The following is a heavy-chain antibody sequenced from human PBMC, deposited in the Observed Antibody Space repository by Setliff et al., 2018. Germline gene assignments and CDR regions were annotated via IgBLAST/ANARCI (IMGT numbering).Heavy chain of an antibody. Sequence: VASVKVSCKASGYTFTGYYMHWVRQAPGQGLEWMGWINPNSGGTNYAQKFQGWVTMTRDTSISTAYMELSRLRSDDTAVYYCARALGATITHFDNWGQGTLVTVSS. CDR2: INPNSGGT. CDR3: ARALGATITHFDN. D-gene: IGHD1-26*01. J-gene: IGHJ4*02. CDR1: GYTFTGYY. V-gene: IGHV1-2*04.